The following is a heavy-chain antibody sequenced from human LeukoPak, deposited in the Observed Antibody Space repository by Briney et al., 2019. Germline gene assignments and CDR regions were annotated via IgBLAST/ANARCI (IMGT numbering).Heavy chain of an antibody. Sequence: GESLRLSCAASGFTFSSYAMHWVRQAPGKGLEWVGVISYDGSNKYYADSLKRRFTISRDNAKNTLYLQMNSLRAEDTAVYYCARDCYSIAVAGDLDLWGHGTMVTVSS. CDR1: GFTFSSYA. J-gene: IGHJ2*01. CDR3: ARDCYSIAVAGDLDL. D-gene: IGHD6-19*01. CDR2: ISYDGSNK. V-gene: IGHV3-30-3*01.